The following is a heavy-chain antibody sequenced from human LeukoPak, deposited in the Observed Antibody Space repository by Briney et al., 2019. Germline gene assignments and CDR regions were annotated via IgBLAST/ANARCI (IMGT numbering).Heavy chain of an antibody. D-gene: IGHD3-10*01. CDR1: GFTFSNYA. CDR2: ISGGRT. Sequence: PGGSMRLSSAASGFTFSNYAMSWVRQAPGKGLGWVSDISGGRTYYADAVKGRFTISRDNSKNTLFLQIYSLRAEDTAVYYCAKDQTTMVRGVNHDWGQGTLVIVSS. V-gene: IGHV3-23*01. J-gene: IGHJ4*02. CDR3: AKDQTTMVRGVNHD.